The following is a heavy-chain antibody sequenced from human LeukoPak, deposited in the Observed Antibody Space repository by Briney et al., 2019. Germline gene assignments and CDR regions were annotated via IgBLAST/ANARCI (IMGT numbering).Heavy chain of an antibody. CDR1: GFTFSAYS. D-gene: IGHD6-13*01. CDR3: ARKPPGAAAPLDY. V-gene: IGHV3-23*01. CDR2: ISGSGDMT. J-gene: IGHJ4*02. Sequence: PGGSLRLSCAASGFTFSAYSINWVRQAPGKGLEWVSVISGSGDMTYYADSVKGRFTISRDNSKNTLYVQMNSLRVEDTAVYFCARKPPGAAAPLDYWGQGTLVTVSS.